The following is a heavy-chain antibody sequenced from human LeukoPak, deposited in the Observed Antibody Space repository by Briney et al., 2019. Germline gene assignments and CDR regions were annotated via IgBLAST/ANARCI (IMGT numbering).Heavy chain of an antibody. CDR3: VRDQFFSFDY. CDR2: ISGSGGST. J-gene: IGHJ4*02. CDR1: GFTFSSYA. D-gene: IGHD3-3*01. Sequence: PGGSLRLSCAASGFTFSSYAMSWVRHAPGKGLEWVSAISGSGGSTYYADSVKGRFTISRDNAKNSLYLQMSSLRDEDTAVYYCVRDQFFSFDYWGQGTLVTVSS. V-gene: IGHV3-23*01.